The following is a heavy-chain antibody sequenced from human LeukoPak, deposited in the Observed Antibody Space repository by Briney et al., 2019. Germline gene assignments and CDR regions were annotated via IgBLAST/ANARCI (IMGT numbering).Heavy chain of an antibody. CDR3: ARSYSSSRGTFDY. CDR2: VTSSSSYI. CDR1: GFTFSSYG. D-gene: IGHD6-6*01. V-gene: IGHV3-21*01. Sequence: GGSLRLSCAASGFTFSSYGMNWVRQAPGKGLEWVSSVTSSSSYIYYADSVKGRFTISRDNAKNSLYLQMNSLRAEDTAVYYCARSYSSSRGTFDYWGQGTLVTVSS. J-gene: IGHJ4*02.